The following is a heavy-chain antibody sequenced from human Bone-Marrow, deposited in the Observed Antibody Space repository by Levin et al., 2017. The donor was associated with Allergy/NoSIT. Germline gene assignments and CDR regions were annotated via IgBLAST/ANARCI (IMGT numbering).Heavy chain of an antibody. CDR3: AREGIAAQFDP. Sequence: SETLSLTCTVSGGSISSYYWSWIRQPPGKGLEWIGYIYYSGSTNYNPSLKSRVTISVDTSKNQFSLKLSSVTAADTAVYYCAREGIAAQFDPWGQGTLVTVSS. D-gene: IGHD6-13*01. CDR1: GGSISSYY. CDR2: IYYSGST. J-gene: IGHJ5*02. V-gene: IGHV4-59*01.